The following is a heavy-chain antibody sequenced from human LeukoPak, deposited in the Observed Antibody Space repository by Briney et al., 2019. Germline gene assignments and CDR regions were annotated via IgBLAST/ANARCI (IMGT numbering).Heavy chain of an antibody. CDR3: ASTDYDSEGFDI. V-gene: IGHV4-38-2*01. J-gene: IGHJ3*02. Sequence: ASETLSLPCADSGYSISSGYYWGWIRQPPGKGLEWIGSIYHSGSTYYNPSLKSRVTISVDTSKNQFSLKLSSVTAAHTAVYYCASTDYDSEGFDIWRQGTMVTVPS. CDR1: GYSISSGYY. CDR2: IYHSGST. D-gene: IGHD3-22*01.